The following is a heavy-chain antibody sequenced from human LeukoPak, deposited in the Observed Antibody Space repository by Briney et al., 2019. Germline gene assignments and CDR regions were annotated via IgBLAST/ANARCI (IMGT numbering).Heavy chain of an antibody. CDR3: ARALVDVIDY. CDR2: INPNSGGT. J-gene: IGHJ4*02. Sequence: RASVRVSCKASGYTFTGYYMHWVRQAPGKGLEWMGWINPNSGGTNYAQKFQGRVTMTRDTSISTAYMELGRLRSDDTAVYYCARALVDVIDYWGQGTLVTVSS. D-gene: IGHD5-18*01. CDR1: GYTFTGYY. V-gene: IGHV1-2*02.